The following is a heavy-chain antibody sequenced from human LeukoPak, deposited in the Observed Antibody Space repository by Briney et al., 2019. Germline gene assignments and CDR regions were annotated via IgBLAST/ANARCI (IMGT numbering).Heavy chain of an antibody. J-gene: IGHJ3*02. Sequence: ASVKVSCKASGYTFTSYGISWVRQAPGQGRERMGWISAYNGNTNYAQKLQGRVTMTTDTSTSTAYMELRSLRSDDTAVYYCARDSSKWSFDAFDIWGQGTMVTVSS. CDR1: GYTFTSYG. CDR3: ARDSSKWSFDAFDI. D-gene: IGHD2-15*01. CDR2: ISAYNGNT. V-gene: IGHV1-18*01.